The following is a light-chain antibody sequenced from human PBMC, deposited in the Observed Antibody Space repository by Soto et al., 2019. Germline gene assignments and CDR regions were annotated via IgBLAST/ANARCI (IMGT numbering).Light chain of an antibody. J-gene: IGKJ2*01. CDR3: QQYKSSTT. V-gene: IGKV1-5*01. CDR1: QSVGRA. Sequence: DIQMTQSPSTLSASAGDRVTITCRASQSVGRAWAWYQQKPGRAPKLLMYDASNLESGVPSRFSGSGSGTEITLTISSLQPDDLATYYCQQYKSSTTFGQGTKLEIK. CDR2: DAS.